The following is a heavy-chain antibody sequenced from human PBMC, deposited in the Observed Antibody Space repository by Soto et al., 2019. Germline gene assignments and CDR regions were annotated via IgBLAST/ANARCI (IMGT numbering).Heavy chain of an antibody. CDR3: AKYGGHQYWHYGMDF. CDR2: ISYDEGNK. D-gene: IGHD2-8*02. V-gene: IGHV3-30*18. CDR1: GFTFSSYG. Sequence: QVELVESGGGVVQPERSLRLSCAASGFTFSSYGMHWVRQAPGKGLEWVALISYDEGNKYYADSVKGRFTISRDNSKNTLYLQMNILRVEDTAVYYGAKYGGHQYWHYGMDFWGQGTPVTVSS. J-gene: IGHJ6*02.